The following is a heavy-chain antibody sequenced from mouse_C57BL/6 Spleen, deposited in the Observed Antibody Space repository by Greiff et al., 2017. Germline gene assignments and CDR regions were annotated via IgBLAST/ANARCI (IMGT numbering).Heavy chain of an antibody. CDR1: GYTFTDYY. CDR2: INPNNGGT. CDR3: ARGGRGAMDY. J-gene: IGHJ4*01. V-gene: IGHV1-26*01. Sequence: EVQLQQSGPELVKPGASVKISSKASGYTFTDYYMNWVKQSHGKSLEWIGDINPNNGGTSYNQKFKGKATLTVDKSSSTAYMELRSLTSEDSAVYYCARGGRGAMDYWGQGTSVTVSS.